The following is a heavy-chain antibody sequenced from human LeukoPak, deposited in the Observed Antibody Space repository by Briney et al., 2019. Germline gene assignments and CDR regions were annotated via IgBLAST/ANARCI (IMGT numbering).Heavy chain of an antibody. CDR3: AGGPDVAY. J-gene: IGHJ4*02. V-gene: IGHV5-51*01. CDR1: AYRFTTYW. Sequence: GESLKISCKSSAYRFTTYWIGWVGQMRGQGLEWMGIIYPGDSDTRYSPSFQGQVTISADKSISTAYLQWTSLKASDTAMYYCAGGPDVAYWGQGTLVSVSS. CDR2: IYPGDSDT.